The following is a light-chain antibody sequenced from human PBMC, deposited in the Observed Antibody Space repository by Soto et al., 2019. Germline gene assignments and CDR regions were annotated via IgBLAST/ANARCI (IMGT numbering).Light chain of an antibody. V-gene: IGKV3-20*01. CDR2: GAS. CDR3: QQYGSSPQT. J-gene: IGKJ1*01. CDR1: QSVSSSY. Sequence: EIVLTQSPGTLSLSPGERATLSCRASQSVSSSYLAWYQQKLGQAPRLLIYGASSRATGIPDRFSGSGSGIDFTLTISRLEPEDFAVYYCQQYGSSPQTFGQGTKVEIE.